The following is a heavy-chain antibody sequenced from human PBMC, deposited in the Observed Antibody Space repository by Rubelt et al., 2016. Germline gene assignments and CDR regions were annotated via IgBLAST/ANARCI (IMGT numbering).Heavy chain of an antibody. V-gene: IGHV1-3*01. D-gene: IGHD6-13*01. J-gene: IGHJ5*02. CDR1: GYSFTSYA. Sequence: AASVEVSCKASGYSFTSYAIHWVRQAPGQGLEWMGWINAGNAYTKYSQKFQGRVTITTETSATTVYMELSSLRSEDTAVYYCARDPSPKLHLQLVRNWFDLWGQGTLVTVSS. CDR2: INAGNAYT. CDR3: ARDPSPKLHLQLVRNWFDL.